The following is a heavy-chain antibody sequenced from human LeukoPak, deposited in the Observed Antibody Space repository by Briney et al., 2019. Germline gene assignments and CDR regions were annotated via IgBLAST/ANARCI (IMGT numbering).Heavy chain of an antibody. CDR2: ISAYNGNT. CDR3: ATYGSGSYYTGY. CDR1: GYTFTSYG. Sequence: ASVKVSCKASGYTFTSYGISWVRQAPGQGLEWMGWISAYNGNTIYAQKFQGRVTMTEDTSTDTAYMELSSLRSEDTAVYYCATYGSGSYYTGYWGQGTLVTVSS. V-gene: IGHV1-18*01. J-gene: IGHJ4*02. D-gene: IGHD3-10*01.